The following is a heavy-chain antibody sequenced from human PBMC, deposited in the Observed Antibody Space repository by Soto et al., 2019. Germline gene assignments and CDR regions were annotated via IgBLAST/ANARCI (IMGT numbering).Heavy chain of an antibody. CDR3: VRQNYYYGMDV. CDR1: GFSVSVNL. CDR2: INGAGSA. V-gene: IGHV3-66*04. Sequence: EAQLVESGGGLVQPGGSLRLSCAASGFSVSVNLMNWVRQAPGKGLEWVSVINGAGSADYTDSVKGRFTISRDISKITLDLQMNSLRAEDTAVYYCVRQNYYYGMDVWGQGTTVTVS. J-gene: IGHJ6*02.